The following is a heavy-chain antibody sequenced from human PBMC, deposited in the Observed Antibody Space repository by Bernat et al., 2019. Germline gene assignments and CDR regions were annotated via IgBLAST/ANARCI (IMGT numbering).Heavy chain of an antibody. J-gene: IGHJ2*01. V-gene: IGHV3-53*01. CDR2: IYSGGST. Sequence: EVQLVESGGGLIQPGGSLRLSCAASGFTVSSNYMSWVRQAPGKGLEWVSVIYSGGSTYYADSVKGRFTSSRDNSKNTLYLQMSSLRAEETAVYYCAGVSGGYSNWYFDLWGRGTLVTVSS. CDR1: GFTVSSNY. D-gene: IGHD3-10*01. CDR3: AGVSGGYSNWYFDL.